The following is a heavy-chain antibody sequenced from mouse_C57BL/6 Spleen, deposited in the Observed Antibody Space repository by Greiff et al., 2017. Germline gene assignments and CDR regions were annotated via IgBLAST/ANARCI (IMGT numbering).Heavy chain of an antibody. CDR3: ARPIYYYGSSWYFDV. CDR1: GYTFTSYW. J-gene: IGHJ1*03. V-gene: IGHV1-55*01. Sequence: QVHVKQPGAELVKPGASVKMSCKASGYTFTSYWITWVKQRPGQGLEWIGDIYPGSGSTNYNEKFKSKATLTVDTSSSTAYMQLSSLTSEDSAVYYCARPIYYYGSSWYFDVWGTGTTVTVSS. D-gene: IGHD1-1*01. CDR2: IYPGSGST.